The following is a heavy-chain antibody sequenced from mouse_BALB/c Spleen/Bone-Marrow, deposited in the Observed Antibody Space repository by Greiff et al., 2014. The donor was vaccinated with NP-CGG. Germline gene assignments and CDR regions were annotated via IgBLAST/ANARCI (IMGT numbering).Heavy chain of an antibody. CDR2: ISSGGSYT. D-gene: IGHD3-2*02. J-gene: IGHJ4*01. CDR1: GFTFSSYA. Sequence: EVQLVESGGGLVKPGGSQKLSCAASGFTFSSYAMSWVRQSPEKRLEWVAEISSGGSYTYYPDTVTGRFTISRDNAKNALYLEMSSLRSEDTAMYYCARSPQRDYAMDYWGQGTSVTVSS. CDR3: ARSPQRDYAMDY. V-gene: IGHV5-9-4*01.